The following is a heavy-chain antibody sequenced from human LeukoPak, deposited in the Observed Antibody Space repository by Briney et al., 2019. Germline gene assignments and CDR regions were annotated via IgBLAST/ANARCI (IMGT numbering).Heavy chain of an antibody. CDR1: GGSFSGYY. Sequence: PSETLSLTCAVYGGSFSGYYWSWIRQPPGKGLEWIGEINHSGSTNYNPSLKSRVTISVDTSKNQFSLKLSSVTAADTAVYYCARLGSSDGGSGTYYNRGVNYFDYWGQGILVTVSS. J-gene: IGHJ4*02. CDR3: ARLGSSDGGSGTYYNRGVNYFDY. CDR2: INHSGST. D-gene: IGHD3-10*01. V-gene: IGHV4-34*01.